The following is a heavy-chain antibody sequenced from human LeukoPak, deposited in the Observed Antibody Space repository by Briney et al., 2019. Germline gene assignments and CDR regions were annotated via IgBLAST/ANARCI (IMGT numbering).Heavy chain of an antibody. CDR1: GFTVSSNY. CDR3: ASARGSYTPNIDY. Sequence: GGSLRLSCAASGFTVSSNYMSWVRQAPGKGLEWVSVIYSGGSTYYADSVKGRFTISRDNSKNTLYLQMNSLRAEDTAVYYCASARGSYTPNIDYWGQGTLVTVSS. J-gene: IGHJ4*02. D-gene: IGHD1-26*01. CDR2: IYSGGST. V-gene: IGHV3-53*01.